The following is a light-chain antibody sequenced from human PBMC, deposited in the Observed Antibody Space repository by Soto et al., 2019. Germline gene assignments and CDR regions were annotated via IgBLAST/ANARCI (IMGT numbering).Light chain of an antibody. J-gene: IGKJ5*01. CDR3: QKYTNWPPNT. V-gene: IGKV3-15*01. CDR2: GAS. Sequence: DIVLTQSPASLSLSPGERATLYCGASQRVYSNLAWYQQRPGQAPRLLIYGASTRATGVPASFSGRGSGTEFTLTISSLQSEDLAVYYGQKYTNWPPNTFGQGTRLELK. CDR1: QRVYSN.